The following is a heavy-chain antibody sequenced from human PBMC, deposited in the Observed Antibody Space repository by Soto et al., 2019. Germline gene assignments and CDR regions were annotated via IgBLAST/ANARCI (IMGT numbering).Heavy chain of an antibody. CDR3: ARGGVTHWGQDWYYGMDV. D-gene: IGHD7-27*01. CDR1: GFTFSNYA. Sequence: QVQLVESGGGVVQPGRSLRLSCAASGFTFSNYAMHWVRQAPGKGLEWVAVISDDGSNKYYADSVKGRFTISRDNSKNTLYLQMNSLRAEDTAVYYCARGGVTHWGQDWYYGMDVWGQGTTVTVSS. CDR2: ISDDGSNK. J-gene: IGHJ6*02. V-gene: IGHV3-30-3*01.